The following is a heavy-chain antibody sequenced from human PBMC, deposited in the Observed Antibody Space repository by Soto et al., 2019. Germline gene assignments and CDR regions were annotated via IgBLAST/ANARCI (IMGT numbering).Heavy chain of an antibody. Sequence: QVQLVQSGPEVKQPESSVKVSCKVSGGSFGNRGLTWVRQAPGQGLEWMGHFSPPLKRSISAGRYQNRLLITADESSNTFYMELRSLTSDDTAIYYCAGDLGAVSWLDPWGQGTLVTVSS. CDR2: FSPPLKRS. J-gene: IGHJ5*02. V-gene: IGHV1-69*12. D-gene: IGHD1-26*01. CDR3: AGDLGAVSWLDP. CDR1: GGSFGNRG.